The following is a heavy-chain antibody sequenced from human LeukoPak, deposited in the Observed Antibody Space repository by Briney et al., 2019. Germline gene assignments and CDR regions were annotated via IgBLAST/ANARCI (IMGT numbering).Heavy chain of an antibody. CDR2: ISVSGVST. CDR1: GFTFSSYA. Sequence: GGSLRLSCAASGFTFSSYATSWVRQAPGKGLEWVSAISVSGVSTYYADSVKGRFTIFRDNSKNTLYLQMNSLRAQDTAVYYCAKESYGVEFDYWGQGTLVTVSS. V-gene: IGHV3-23*01. J-gene: IGHJ4*02. CDR3: AKESYGVEFDY. D-gene: IGHD5-18*01.